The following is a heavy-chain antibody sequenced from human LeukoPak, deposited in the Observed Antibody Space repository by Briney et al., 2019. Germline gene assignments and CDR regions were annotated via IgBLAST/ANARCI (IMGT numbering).Heavy chain of an antibody. J-gene: IGHJ4*02. CDR1: GFTFSSYA. D-gene: IGHD2-15*01. V-gene: IGHV3-23*01. CDR3: ASVVVAARGFDY. CDR2: ISGSGGST. Sequence: TGGSLRLSCAASGFTFSSYAMSWVRQAPGKGLEWVSAISGSGGSTYYADPVKGRFTISGDNSKNTLYLQMNSLRADDAAVYYCASVVVAARGFDYWGQGTLVTVSS.